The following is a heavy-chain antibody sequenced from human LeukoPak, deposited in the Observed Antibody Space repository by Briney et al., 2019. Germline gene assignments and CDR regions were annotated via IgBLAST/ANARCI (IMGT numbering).Heavy chain of an antibody. CDR1: GYSISSGYY. D-gene: IGHD4-17*01. V-gene: IGHV4-38-2*02. Sequence: PSETLSLTCAVSGYSISSGYYWGWIRQPPGKGLEWIGSIYHSGITYYSPSLKSRVTISVDTSKNQFSLKLSSVTAADTAVYYCARERTTVTTSVGYYYYMDVWGKGTTVTVSS. CDR3: ARERTTVTTSVGYYYYMDV. CDR2: IYHSGIT. J-gene: IGHJ6*03.